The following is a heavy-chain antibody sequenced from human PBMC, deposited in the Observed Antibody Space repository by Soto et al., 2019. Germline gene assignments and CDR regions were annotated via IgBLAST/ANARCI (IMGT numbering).Heavy chain of an antibody. CDR2: FDPDVGAA. CDR3: ARDSKADYGDCYDY. J-gene: IGHJ4*02. Sequence: VSVTVSCKGSGYTLTYLSMHWVRQAPGQGLEWMGGFDPDVGAANYAQKFQGRVTITADESTNTAYMELSSLRSEDTAVYYCARDSKADYGDCYDYWGQGTLVTVSS. V-gene: IGHV1-24*01. D-gene: IGHD4-17*01. CDR1: GYTLTYLS.